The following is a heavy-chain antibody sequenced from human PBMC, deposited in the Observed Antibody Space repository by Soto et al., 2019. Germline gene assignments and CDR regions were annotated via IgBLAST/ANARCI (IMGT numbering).Heavy chain of an antibody. CDR3: VKVTVVARYYFDS. J-gene: IGHJ4*02. CDR1: GFTFSSYV. CDR2: LSGSGGST. D-gene: IGHD5-12*01. Sequence: EVQLLESGGGWVQPGGSLRLSCAASGFTFSSYVMIWVRQAPGKGLKWVTTLSGSGGSTYYADSVKGRFTISRDNSKNALYLQMNSLRSEDTAVYYCVKVTVVARYYFDSWGQGTLVTVSS. V-gene: IGHV3-23*01.